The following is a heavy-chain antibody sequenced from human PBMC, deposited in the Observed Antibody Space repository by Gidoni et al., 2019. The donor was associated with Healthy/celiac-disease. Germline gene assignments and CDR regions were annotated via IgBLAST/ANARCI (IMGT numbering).Heavy chain of an antibody. J-gene: IGHJ6*02. CDR1: GFTFSDYY. CDR3: ARDFGGAARYYYYYGMDV. D-gene: IGHD6-6*01. Sequence: QVQLVESGGGLVKPGGSLRLSCAASGFTFSDYYMSWIRQAPGKGLEWVSYISSSSSYTNYADSVKGRFTISRDNAKNSLYLQMNSLRAEDTAVYYCARDFGGAARYYYYYGMDVWGQGTTVTVSS. CDR2: ISSSSSYT. V-gene: IGHV3-11*05.